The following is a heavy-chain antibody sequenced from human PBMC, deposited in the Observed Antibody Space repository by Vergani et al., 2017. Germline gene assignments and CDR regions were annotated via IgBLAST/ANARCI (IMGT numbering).Heavy chain of an antibody. J-gene: IGHJ4*02. CDR2: IYYSGST. Sequence: QVQLQESGPGLVKPSETLSLTCTVSGGSISSYYWSWIRQPPGKGLEWIGYIYYSGSTNYNPSLKSRGTISVDTSKNQFSLKLSSVTAADTAVYYCARGGTTALDYWGQGTLVTVSS. CDR1: GGSISSYY. V-gene: IGHV4-59*01. D-gene: IGHD1-7*01. CDR3: ARGGTTALDY.